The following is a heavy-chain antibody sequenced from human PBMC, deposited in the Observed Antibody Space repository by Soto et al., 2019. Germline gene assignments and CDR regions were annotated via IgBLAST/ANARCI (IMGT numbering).Heavy chain of an antibody. CDR1: GFTFSDYY. J-gene: IGHJ6*03. D-gene: IGHD6-13*01. CDR2: ISSSGSTI. CDR3: ARRGQQLVFRPYYYYYMDV. V-gene: IGHV3-11*01. Sequence: GGSLRLSCAASGFTFSDYYMSWIRQAPGKGLEWVSYISSSGSTIYYADSVKGRLTISRDNAKNSLYLQMNSLRAEDTAVYYCARRGQQLVFRPYYYYYMDVWGKGTTVTVSS.